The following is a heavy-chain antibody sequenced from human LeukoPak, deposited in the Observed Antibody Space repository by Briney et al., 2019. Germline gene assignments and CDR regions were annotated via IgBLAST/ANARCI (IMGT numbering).Heavy chain of an antibody. J-gene: IGHJ5*02. CDR3: ARSSSSSSRGVWFDP. D-gene: IGHD6-6*01. V-gene: IGHV5-51*01. Sequence: GESLKISCQGSGYSFTTYWIAWVRQMPGKGLEWMGIIYPGDSDTRYSPSFQGQVTISADKSISTAYLQWSSLKASDTAMYYCARSSSSSSRGVWFDPWGQGTLVTVSS. CDR2: IYPGDSDT. CDR1: GYSFTTYW.